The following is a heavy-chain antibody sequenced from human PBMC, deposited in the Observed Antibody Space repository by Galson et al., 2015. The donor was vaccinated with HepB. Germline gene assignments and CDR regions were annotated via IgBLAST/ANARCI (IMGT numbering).Heavy chain of an antibody. CDR2: ISYDGSNK. V-gene: IGHV3-30-3*01. CDR3: ARAGYKANGGYSHY. J-gene: IGHJ4*02. D-gene: IGHD3-22*01. Sequence: SLRLSCAASGFTFGSYAMHWVRQAPGKRLEWVAVISYDGSNKNYADSVNGRYTISRDNSKNTLYLQVNSLQADDTAVYCCARAGYKANGGYSHYWGQGTLVTVSS. CDR1: GFTFGSYA.